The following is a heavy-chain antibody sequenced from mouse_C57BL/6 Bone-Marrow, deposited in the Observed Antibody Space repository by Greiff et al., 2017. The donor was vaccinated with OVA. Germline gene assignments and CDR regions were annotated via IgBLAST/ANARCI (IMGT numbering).Heavy chain of an antibody. Sequence: QVHVKQSGPGLVQPSQSLSITCTVSGFSLTSSGVHWVRQSPGTGLEWLGVIWSGGSTDYNAAFISRLSISKDNSKSQVFFKMNRLQADDTAIYYCARGLRSDYFDDWGQGTTLTVSS. CDR2: IWSGGST. D-gene: IGHD1-1*01. CDR3: ARGLRSDYFDD. V-gene: IGHV2-2*01. CDR1: GFSLTSSG. J-gene: IGHJ2*01.